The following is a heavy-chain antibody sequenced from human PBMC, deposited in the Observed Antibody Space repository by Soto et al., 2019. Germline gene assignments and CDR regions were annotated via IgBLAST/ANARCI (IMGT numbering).Heavy chain of an antibody. Sequence: ACAASGESIRTRNWRDCFRKTPGKGLEWIGEIYHSGSTNYNPSLKSRVTISVDKSKNQFSLKLSSVTAADTFVFYCARGLGRVTPGFDFWGQGTLVTVSS. CDR3: ARGLGRVTPGFDF. V-gene: IGHV4-4*02. J-gene: IGHJ4*02. D-gene: IGHD4-4*01. CDR2: IYHSGST. CDR1: GESIRTRNW.